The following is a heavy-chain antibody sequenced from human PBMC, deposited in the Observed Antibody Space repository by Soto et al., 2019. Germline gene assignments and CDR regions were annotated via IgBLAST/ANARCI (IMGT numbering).Heavy chain of an antibody. V-gene: IGHV1-69*01. D-gene: IGHD3-16*02. CDR3: ARRIASGGVVGGFDY. CDR2: IIPIFDTP. Sequence: QVQLVQSGAEVKKPGSAVKISCKASGGTFNKYAMNWVRQAPGQGLEWMGGIIPIFDTPNYAQKFQGRLTITVDESTTTAYMDLSSLRSEDTAVYYCARRIASGGVVGGFDYWGQGTQVTVSS. J-gene: IGHJ4*02. CDR1: GGTFNKYA.